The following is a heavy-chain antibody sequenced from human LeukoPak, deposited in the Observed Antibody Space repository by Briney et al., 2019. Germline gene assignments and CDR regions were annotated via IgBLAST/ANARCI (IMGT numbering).Heavy chain of an antibody. J-gene: IGHJ4*02. CDR1: GFTFSSYA. CDR3: ARTLGYCSSTNCHHDY. V-gene: IGHV3-23*01. CDR2: ISGSGGST. D-gene: IGHD2-2*01. Sequence: GGSLRLSCAASGFTFSSYAMSWVRQAPGKGLEWVSAISGSGGSTYYADSVKGRFTISRDNSKNTLYLQMNSLRAEDTAVYYCARTLGYCSSTNCHHDYWGQGTLVTVSS.